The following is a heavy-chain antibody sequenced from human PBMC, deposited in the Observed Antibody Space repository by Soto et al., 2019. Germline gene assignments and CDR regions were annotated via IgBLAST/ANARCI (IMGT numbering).Heavy chain of an antibody. CDR2: INAGTGQV. D-gene: IGHD4-17*01. CDR3: ARVMTVQAFDI. Sequence: ASVKVSCKASGYIFTRYGIHWVRQAPGQGLEWVGWINAGTGQVKYSQKFQGRVSMTRDTSASTAYMELSSLKSEDMAVYYCARVMTVQAFDIWGQGTKVTVSS. CDR1: GYIFTRYG. J-gene: IGHJ3*02. V-gene: IGHV1-3*01.